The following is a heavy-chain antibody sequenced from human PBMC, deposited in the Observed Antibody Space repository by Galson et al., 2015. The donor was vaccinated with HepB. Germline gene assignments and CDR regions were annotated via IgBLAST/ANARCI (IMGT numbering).Heavy chain of an antibody. CDR2: VVVGSDNT. Sequence: SVKVSCKASGFTFTSSTMQWVRQARGQRLEWMGWVVVGSDNTNYAHNFQERVTITRDMSTSTAYMELSSLRSEDTAVYYCAASTHSSSWYSLFYYYAMDVWGQGTTVTVSS. J-gene: IGHJ6*02. V-gene: IGHV1-58*02. CDR1: GFTFTSST. CDR3: AASTHSSSWYSLFYYYAMDV. D-gene: IGHD6-13*01.